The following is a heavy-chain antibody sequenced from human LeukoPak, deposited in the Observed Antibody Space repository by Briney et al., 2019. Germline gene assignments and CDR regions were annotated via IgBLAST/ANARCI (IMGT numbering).Heavy chain of an antibody. CDR2: IYYSGST. CDR3: ARWMPYGSGSYGFDY. CDR1: GGSISSYY. V-gene: IGHV4-59*01. D-gene: IGHD3-10*01. J-gene: IGHJ4*02. Sequence: SETLSLTCTVSGGSISSYYWSWIRQPPGKGLEWIGYIYYSGSTNYNPSLKSRVTISVDTSKNQFSLKLSSVTAADTAVYYCARWMPYGSGSYGFDYWGQGTLVTVSS.